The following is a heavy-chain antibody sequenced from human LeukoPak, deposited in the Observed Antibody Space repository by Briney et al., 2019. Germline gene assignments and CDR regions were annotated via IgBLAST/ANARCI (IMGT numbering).Heavy chain of an antibody. CDR1: GFTVSSSY. Sequence: GGSLRLSCAASGFTVSSSYRSWVRQAPGKGLEWVSVIYRGGDTYYADSVKGRFTISRDNSKNTLYLQMNNLRAEDTAVYYCARAGCGGDCYSDYWGQGTLVTVSS. CDR2: IYRGGDT. CDR3: ARAGCGGDCYSDY. V-gene: IGHV3-66*01. D-gene: IGHD2-21*02. J-gene: IGHJ4*02.